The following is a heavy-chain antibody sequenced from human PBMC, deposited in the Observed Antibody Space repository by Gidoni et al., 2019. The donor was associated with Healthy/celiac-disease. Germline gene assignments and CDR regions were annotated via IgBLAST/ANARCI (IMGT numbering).Heavy chain of an antibody. CDR2: IYYSGST. CDR1: GGSISSSSYY. Sequence: QLQLQESGPGLVKPSETLSLTCTVSGGSISSSSYYWGWIRQPPGKGLEWIGSIYYSGSTYYNPSLKSRVTISVDTSKNQFSLKLSSVTAADTAVYYCARGGSRGVFDYWGQGTLVTVSS. D-gene: IGHD3-16*01. CDR3: ARGGSRGVFDY. V-gene: IGHV4-39*01. J-gene: IGHJ4*02.